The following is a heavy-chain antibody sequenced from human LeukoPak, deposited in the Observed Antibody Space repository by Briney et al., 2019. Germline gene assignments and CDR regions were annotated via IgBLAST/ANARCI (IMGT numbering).Heavy chain of an antibody. CDR2: IYYSGST. CDR1: GGSISSSRYY. D-gene: IGHD6-6*01. J-gene: IGHJ5*02. V-gene: IGHV4-39*01. CDR3: ARRDIAARLNWFDP. Sequence: SETLSLICTVSGGSISSSRYYCGWIRQPPGKGLEWIGNIYYSGSTYYNPSLKSRVTISLDTSKNQFSLKLSSVTAADTAVYYCARRDIAARLNWFDPWGQGTLVTVSS.